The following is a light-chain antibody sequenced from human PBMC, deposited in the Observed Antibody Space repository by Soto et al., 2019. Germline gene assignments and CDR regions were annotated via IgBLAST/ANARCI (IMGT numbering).Light chain of an antibody. Sequence: QSVLTQPASVSGSPGQSITISCTGTSSDVGGYNYVSWYQQHPGKAPKLMIYEVSNRPSGVSNRFSGSKSGNTASLTISGLQAEDEAYYYCSSYTSSSTIVFGTGTKVTVL. V-gene: IGLV2-14*01. CDR1: SSDVGGYNY. J-gene: IGLJ1*01. CDR2: EVS. CDR3: SSYTSSSTIV.